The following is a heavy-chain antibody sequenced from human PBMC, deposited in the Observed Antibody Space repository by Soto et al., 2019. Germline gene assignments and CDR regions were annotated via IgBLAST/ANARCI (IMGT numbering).Heavy chain of an antibody. D-gene: IGHD1-7*01. Sequence: ASVKVSCKASGYTFTSYGISWVRQAPGQGLEWMGWISAYNGNTNYAQKLQGRVTMTTDTSTSTAYMELRSLRSDDTAVYYCARDNWNYEPYCYYGMDVWGQGTTVTVSS. CDR2: ISAYNGNT. CDR1: GYTFTSYG. J-gene: IGHJ6*02. CDR3: ARDNWNYEPYCYYGMDV. V-gene: IGHV1-18*01.